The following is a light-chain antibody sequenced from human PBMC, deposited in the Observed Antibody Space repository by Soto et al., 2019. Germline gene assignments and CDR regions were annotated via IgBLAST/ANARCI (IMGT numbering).Light chain of an antibody. CDR3: GTWDSSLSAGV. J-gene: IGLJ2*01. CDR2: DND. CDR1: SPNIGNNY. Sequence: QSVLTQPPSVYAAPGQKVTISCSGSSPNIGNNYVSWYQQFPGTAPKLLIYDNDKRPSGIPDRFSGSKSGTSATLGITGLQTGDEADYYCGTWDSSLSAGVFDGGTKVTVL. V-gene: IGLV1-51*01.